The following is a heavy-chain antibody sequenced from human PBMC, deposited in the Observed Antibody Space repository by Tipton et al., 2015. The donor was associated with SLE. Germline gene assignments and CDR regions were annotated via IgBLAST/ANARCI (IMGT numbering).Heavy chain of an antibody. V-gene: IGHV3-7*01. Sequence: LSLTCAASGFTFSDYWMSWVRQAPGKGLEWVANIKEDGSEKYYVDSLKGRFTISRDNAKNSLYLQMNSLRAEDTAVYYCTDGLDYWGQGTLVTVSS. CDR2: IKEDGSEK. J-gene: IGHJ4*02. CDR1: GFTFSDYW. CDR3: TDGLDY.